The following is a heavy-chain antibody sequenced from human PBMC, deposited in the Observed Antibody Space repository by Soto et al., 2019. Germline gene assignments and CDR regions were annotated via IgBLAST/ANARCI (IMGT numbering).Heavy chain of an antibody. J-gene: IGHJ4*02. Sequence: GGSLRLSCAASGFTFSSYSMNWVRQAPGKGLEWVSYISSSSSTIYYADSVKGRFTISRDNAKNSLYLQMNSLRDEDTAVYYCARDSSTPGDYDFWSGYPDWGQGTLVTVSS. CDR3: ARDSSTPGDYDFWSGYPD. D-gene: IGHD3-3*01. CDR2: ISSSSSTI. CDR1: GFTFSSYS. V-gene: IGHV3-48*02.